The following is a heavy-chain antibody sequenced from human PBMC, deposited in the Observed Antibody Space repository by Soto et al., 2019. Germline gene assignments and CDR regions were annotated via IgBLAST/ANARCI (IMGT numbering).Heavy chain of an antibody. CDR2: IYYSGST. Sequence: SETLSLTCTVSGASISSGGYYWGWIRQHPGKGLEWIGYIYYSGSTYYNPSLKSRVAISVDTSKNQFSLRAEDTVVYYCAKGNYDISGLSLNWFDPWGQGTLVTVSS. D-gene: IGHD3-22*01. J-gene: IGHJ5*02. CDR3: AKGNYDISGLSLNWFDP. V-gene: IGHV4-31*03. CDR1: GASISSGGYY.